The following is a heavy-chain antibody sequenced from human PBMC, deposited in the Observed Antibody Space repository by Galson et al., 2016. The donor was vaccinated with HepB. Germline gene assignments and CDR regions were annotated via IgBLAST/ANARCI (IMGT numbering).Heavy chain of an antibody. J-gene: IGHJ2*01. CDR3: ASLFSAAVAGYWYFDL. CDR2: ISSSSSYI. Sequence: SLRLSCAASGFTFSSYSMNWVRQAPGKGLEWVSSISSSSSYIYYADSVKGRFTISRDNAKNSLYLRMNSLRAEDTAVYYCASLFSAAVAGYWYFDLWGRGTLVTVSS. D-gene: IGHD6-19*01. V-gene: IGHV3-21*01. CDR1: GFTFSSYS.